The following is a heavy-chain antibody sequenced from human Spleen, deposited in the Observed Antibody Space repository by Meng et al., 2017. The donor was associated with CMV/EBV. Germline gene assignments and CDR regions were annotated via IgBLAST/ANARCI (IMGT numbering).Heavy chain of an antibody. D-gene: IGHD1-26*01. CDR2: IYSGGSST. J-gene: IGHJ3*02. Sequence: GESLKISCAASGFTFSSYSMNWVRQAPGKGLEWVSVIYSGGSSTNYADSVKGRFTISRDNSKNTLYLQMNSLRAEDTAVYYCARDRLSGSYRHDAFDIWGQGTMVTVSS. CDR1: GFTFSSYS. V-gene: IGHV3-NL1*01. CDR3: ARDRLSGSYRHDAFDI.